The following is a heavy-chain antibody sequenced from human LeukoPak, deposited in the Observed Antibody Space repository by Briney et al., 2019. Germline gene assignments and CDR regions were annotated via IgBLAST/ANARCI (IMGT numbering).Heavy chain of an antibody. J-gene: IGHJ4*02. CDR1: GFTVSNYY. D-gene: IGHD1-26*01. CDR2: MYTGGST. V-gene: IGHV3-53*01. CDR3: ARAVGDRTGFDY. Sequence: GGSLRLSCAASGFTVSNYYMSWVRQAPGKGLEWVSVMYTGGSTYYADSGKGRVTVSRDNSKNTLVLQINSLGDEDTAVYYCARAVGDRTGFDYWGQGTLVTVSS.